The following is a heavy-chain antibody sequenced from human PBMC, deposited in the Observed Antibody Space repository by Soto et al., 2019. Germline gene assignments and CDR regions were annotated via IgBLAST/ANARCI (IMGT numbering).Heavy chain of an antibody. CDR1: GVTFSSFA. CDR3: AKLARSDGYDY. Sequence: GGSLRLSCAASGVTFSSFAISWVRQTPEKGLEWVSGISGSGGETYYTNSVKGRFTISRDNSKNTLYLQMNSLRAEDTAVYYCAKLARSDGYDYWGQGTLVTVSS. CDR2: ISGSGGET. D-gene: IGHD1-26*01. J-gene: IGHJ4*02. V-gene: IGHV3-23*01.